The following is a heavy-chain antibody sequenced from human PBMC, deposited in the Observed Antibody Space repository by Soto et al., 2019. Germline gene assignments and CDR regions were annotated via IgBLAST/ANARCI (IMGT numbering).Heavy chain of an antibody. J-gene: IGHJ4*02. D-gene: IGHD4-17*01. CDR2: IFASGRT. CDR1: DGCISNDR. Sequence: SETLSLTCTVSDGCISNDRWNLVHQPAGKGLEWIGRIFASGRTNYNPSLQSRVTMSVDTSKNQFSLTMTLLAAAGTAVYYCTRGTFETTAPFYRGQGIPVT. CDR3: TRGTFETTAPFY. V-gene: IGHV4-4*07.